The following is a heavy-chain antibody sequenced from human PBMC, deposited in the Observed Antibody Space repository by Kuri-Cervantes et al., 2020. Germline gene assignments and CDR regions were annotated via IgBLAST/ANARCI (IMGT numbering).Heavy chain of an antibody. CDR1: GFTFDDYA. CDR3: AKDPLSAAAGY. D-gene: IGHD6-13*01. V-gene: IGHV3-9*01. J-gene: IGHJ4*02. Sequence: SLKISCAASGFTFDDYAMHWVRQAPGKGLEWVSGISWNSGSISYADSVKGRFTISRDNAKNSLYLQMNSLRAEDTALYYCAKDPLSAAAGYWGQGTLVTVSS. CDR2: ISWNSGSI.